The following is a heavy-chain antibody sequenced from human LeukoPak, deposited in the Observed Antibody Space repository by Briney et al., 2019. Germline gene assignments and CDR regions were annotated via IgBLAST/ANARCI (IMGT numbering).Heavy chain of an antibody. V-gene: IGHV3-7*01. CDR1: GFTFSNYW. CDR2: IKEDGSEK. J-gene: IGHJ4*02. CDR3: ASGRQLGY. D-gene: IGHD6-13*01. Sequence: GGSLRLSCAASGFTFSNYWMSWVRQAPGKGLEWVANIKEDGSEKYYVDSVKGRFTISRDNARNSLYLQMNSLRAEDTAVYCCASGRQLGYWGQGTLVTVSS.